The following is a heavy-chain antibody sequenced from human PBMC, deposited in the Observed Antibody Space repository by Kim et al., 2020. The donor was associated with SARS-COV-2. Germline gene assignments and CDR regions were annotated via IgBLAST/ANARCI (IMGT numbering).Heavy chain of an antibody. CDR3: ARDLPLLWGISSGMDV. V-gene: IGHV4-34*01. CDR2: INHSGST. Sequence: SETLSLTCAVYGGSFSGYYWSWIRQPPGKGLEWIGEINHSGSTNYNPSLKSRVTISVDTSKNQFSLKLSPVTAADTAVYYCARDLPLLWGISSGMDVWG. J-gene: IGHJ6*02. CDR1: GGSFSGYY. D-gene: IGHD3-10*01.